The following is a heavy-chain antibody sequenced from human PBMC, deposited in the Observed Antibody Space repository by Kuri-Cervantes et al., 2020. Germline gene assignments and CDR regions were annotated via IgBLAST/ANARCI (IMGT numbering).Heavy chain of an antibody. V-gene: IGHV3-49*04. D-gene: IGHD6-13*01. CDR1: EFTLGYYV. CDR3: TTDVPSYSSSWYVTYYYYYMDV. CDR2: IRRKTAGGTT. J-gene: IGHJ6*03. Sequence: SLKISCSTPEFTLGYYVIHWVRQAPGEGLEWVSFIRRKTAGGTTEYAASVKGRFTISRDDSKSIVYLQMNSLKTEDTAVYYCTTDVPSYSSSWYVTYYYYYMDVWGKETTVTVSS.